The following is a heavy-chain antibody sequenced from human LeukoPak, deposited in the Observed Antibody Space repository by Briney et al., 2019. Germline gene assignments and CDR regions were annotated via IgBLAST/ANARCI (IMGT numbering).Heavy chain of an antibody. D-gene: IGHD2-2*01. V-gene: IGHV1-24*01. CDR3: ATHIVVVPAAWGGLGY. CDR2: FVPEDGET. Sequence: GASVKVSCKVSGYTLTELSMHWVRQAPGKGLEWMGGFVPEDGETIYAQKFQGRVTMTEDTSTDTAYMELSSLRSEDTAVYYCATHIVVVPAAWGGLGYWGQGTLVTVSS. CDR1: GYTLTELS. J-gene: IGHJ4*02.